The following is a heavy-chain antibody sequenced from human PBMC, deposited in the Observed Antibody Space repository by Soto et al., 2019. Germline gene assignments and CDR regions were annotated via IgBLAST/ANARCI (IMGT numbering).Heavy chain of an antibody. Sequence: SETLSLTCTVSGGSISSYYWSWIRQPPGKGLEWIGYIYYSGSTNYNPSLKSRVTISVDTSKNQFSLKLSSVTAADTAVYYCASWPLTTVTTGYYFDYWGQGTLVTVSS. CDR2: IYYSGST. D-gene: IGHD4-17*01. V-gene: IGHV4-59*01. CDR1: GGSISSYY. CDR3: ASWPLTTVTTGYYFDY. J-gene: IGHJ4*02.